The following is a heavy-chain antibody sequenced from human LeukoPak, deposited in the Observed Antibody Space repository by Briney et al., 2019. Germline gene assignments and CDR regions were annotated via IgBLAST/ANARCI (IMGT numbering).Heavy chain of an antibody. J-gene: IGHJ5*02. D-gene: IGHD6-13*01. Sequence: SETLSLTCAVYGGSFSGYYWSWIRQPPGKGLEWIGEINHSGSTNYNPSLKSRVTISVDTSKNQFSLKLSSVTAADTAVHYCASWSLSSSSWFDPWGQGTLVTVSS. CDR3: ASWSLSSSSWFDP. CDR1: GGSFSGYY. V-gene: IGHV4-34*01. CDR2: INHSGST.